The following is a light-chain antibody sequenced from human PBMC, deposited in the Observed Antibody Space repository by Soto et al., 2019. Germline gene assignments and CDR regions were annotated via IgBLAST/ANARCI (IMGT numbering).Light chain of an antibody. CDR2: DAS. CDR1: QSISSW. Sequence: IHMTHAPSTLSASVLYRVTITCLASQSISSWLAWYQQKPGKAPKLLIYDASSLESGVPSRFSGSGSGTEFTLTISSLQPDDFATYYCQQYNSYSPTFGQGTKVDIK. V-gene: IGKV1-5*01. CDR3: QQYNSYSPT. J-gene: IGKJ1*01.